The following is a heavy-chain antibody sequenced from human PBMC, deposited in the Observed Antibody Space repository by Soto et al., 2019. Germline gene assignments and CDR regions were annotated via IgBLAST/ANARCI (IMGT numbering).Heavy chain of an antibody. CDR2: IWYDGSNK. CDR3: ARRKNGGSGSYSNWFDP. CDR1: GFTFSSFG. V-gene: IGHV3-33*01. Sequence: QVQLVESGGGVVQPGRSLRLSCAASGFTFSSFGMHWVRQAPGKGLEWVALIWYDGSNKYYADSVKGRFTISRDNFKNTLYLQMNRLRVEDTAVYYCARRKNGGSGSYSNWFDPWGQGTLVTVSS. J-gene: IGHJ5*02. D-gene: IGHD3-10*01.